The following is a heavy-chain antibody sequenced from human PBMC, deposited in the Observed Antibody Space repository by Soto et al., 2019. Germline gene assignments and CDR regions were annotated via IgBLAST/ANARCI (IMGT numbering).Heavy chain of an antibody. D-gene: IGHD2-21*02. V-gene: IGHV3-33*01. Sequence: QVQLVESGGGVVQPGRSLRLSCAASGFTFSSYGMHWVRQAPGKGLEWVAVIWYDGSNKYYADSVKGRFTISRDNSKNTLYLQMNSLRAEDTAVYYCARAYCGCDCYLLDYWGQGTLVTVSS. CDR1: GFTFSSYG. J-gene: IGHJ4*02. CDR3: ARAYCGCDCYLLDY. CDR2: IWYDGSNK.